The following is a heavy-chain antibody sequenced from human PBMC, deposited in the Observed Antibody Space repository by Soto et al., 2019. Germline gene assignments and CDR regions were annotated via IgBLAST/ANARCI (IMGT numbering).Heavy chain of an antibody. CDR2: INHSGST. J-gene: IGHJ5*02. D-gene: IGHD6-13*01. CDR3: ARCPPYSSSWYWFDP. Sequence: SETLSLTCAVYGGSFSGYYWSWIRQPPGKGLEWIGEINHSGSTNYNPSLKSRVTISVDTSKNQFSLKLSSVTAADTAVYYCARCPPYSSSWYWFDPWGQGTLVTVSS. V-gene: IGHV4-34*01. CDR1: GGSFSGYY.